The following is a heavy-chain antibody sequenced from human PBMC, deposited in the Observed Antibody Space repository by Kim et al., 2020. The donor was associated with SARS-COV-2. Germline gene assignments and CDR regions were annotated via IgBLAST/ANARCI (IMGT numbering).Heavy chain of an antibody. V-gene: IGHV4-31*03. CDR1: GGSISSGGYY. CDR2: IYYSGST. Sequence: SETLSLTCTVSGGSISSGGYYWSWIRQHPGKGLEWIGYIYYSGSTYYNPSLKSRVTISVDTSKNQFSLKLSSVTAADTAVYYCARDRKVGATSPDYYYYYGMDVWGQGTTVTVSS. D-gene: IGHD1-26*01. J-gene: IGHJ6*02. CDR3: ARDRKVGATSPDYYYYYGMDV.